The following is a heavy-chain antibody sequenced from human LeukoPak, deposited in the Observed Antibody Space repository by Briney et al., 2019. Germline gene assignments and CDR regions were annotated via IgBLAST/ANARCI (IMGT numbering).Heavy chain of an antibody. CDR3: ARHQYYDFWSAYFSPFDY. CDR1: GGSISTSSYY. Sequence: SETLSLTCTVSGGSISTSSYYWSWIRQPPGKGLEWIGSIYYSGTTYYNPSLKSRVTISVDTSKNQFSLKLSSVTAADTAVYYCARHQYYDFWSAYFSPFDYWGQGTLVTVSS. D-gene: IGHD3-3*01. V-gene: IGHV4-39*01. CDR2: IYYSGTT. J-gene: IGHJ4*02.